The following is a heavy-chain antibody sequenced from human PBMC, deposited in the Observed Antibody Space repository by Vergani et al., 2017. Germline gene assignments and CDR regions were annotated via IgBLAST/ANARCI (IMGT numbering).Heavy chain of an antibody. D-gene: IGHD2-2*01. Sequence: EVQLVESGGGLVKPGGSLRLSCVASGFTFGSYSMNWVRPAPGKGLEWVSFISSSSSYRYYADSVKGRFTISRDNGEYSLLLQMNSLRPEDTAVYYCASGVPGYQLATQYFQHWGQGTLVTVSS. V-gene: IGHV3-21*01. J-gene: IGHJ1*01. CDR3: ASGVPGYQLATQYFQH. CDR1: GFTFGSYS. CDR2: ISSSSSYR.